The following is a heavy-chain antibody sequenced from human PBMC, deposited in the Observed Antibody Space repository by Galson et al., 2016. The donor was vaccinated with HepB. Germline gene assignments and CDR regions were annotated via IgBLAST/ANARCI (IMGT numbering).Heavy chain of an antibody. CDR3: ARVRHIAAAGSFNHHSLDV. D-gene: IGHD6-13*01. CDR2: GHYSGST. V-gene: IGHV4-59*02. J-gene: IGHJ6*02. Sequence: SETLSLTCSVSGGSVNSDYWSWVRRPPGMGLEWIGYGHYSGSTNYSPSLTSRVSILLDTSKNQYSLRLTSVTAADTAVYYCARVRHIAAAGSFNHHSLDVWGHGTTVTVS. CDR1: GGSVNSDY.